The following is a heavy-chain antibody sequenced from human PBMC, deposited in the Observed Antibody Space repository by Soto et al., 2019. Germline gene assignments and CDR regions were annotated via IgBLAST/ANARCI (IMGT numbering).Heavy chain of an antibody. CDR2: IKSKTDGGTT. CDR1: GCTLSNAW. CDR3: TTDPRHYDILTGYSYYFDY. V-gene: IGHV3-15*01. Sequence: GGSLRLSCAASGCTLSNAWMSWVRQAPGKGLEWVGRIKSKTDGGTTDYAAPVKGRFTISRDDSKNTLYLQMNSLKTEDTAVYYCTTDPRHYDILTGYSYYFDYWGQGTLVTVSS. D-gene: IGHD3-9*01. J-gene: IGHJ4*02.